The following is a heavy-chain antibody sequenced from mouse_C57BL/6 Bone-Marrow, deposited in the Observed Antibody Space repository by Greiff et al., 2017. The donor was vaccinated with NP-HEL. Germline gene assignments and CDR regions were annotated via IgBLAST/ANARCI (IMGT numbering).Heavy chain of an antibody. Sequence: EVQLQQSGPELVKPGASVKISCKASGYSFTGYYMNWVKQSPEKSLEWIGEITPSTGGTTYNQKFKAKATLTVDKSSSTAYMQLKSLTSEDSAVYYCARSYYSNYPYYFDYWGQGTTLTVSS. J-gene: IGHJ2*01. CDR2: ITPSTGGT. CDR1: GYSFTGYY. D-gene: IGHD2-5*01. V-gene: IGHV1-42*01. CDR3: ARSYYSNYPYYFDY.